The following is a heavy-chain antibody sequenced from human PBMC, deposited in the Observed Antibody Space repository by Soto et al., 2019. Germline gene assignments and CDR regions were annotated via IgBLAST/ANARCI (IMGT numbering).Heavy chain of an antibody. V-gene: IGHV1-8*01. D-gene: IGHD3-3*01. Sequence: QVQLVQSGAEVKKPGASVKVSCKASGYTFTSYDINWVRQATGQGLEWMGWMNPNSGNTGYAQKFQGRVTMTRNTSISTAYMELSSLRSEDTAVYYCVRVVGVLEWLLFDYWGQGTLVTVSS. CDR3: VRVVGVLEWLLFDY. CDR1: GYTFTSYD. CDR2: MNPNSGNT. J-gene: IGHJ4*02.